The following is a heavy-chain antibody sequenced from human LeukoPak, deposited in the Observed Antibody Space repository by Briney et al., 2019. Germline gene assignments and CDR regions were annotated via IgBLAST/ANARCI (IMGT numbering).Heavy chain of an antibody. Sequence: GGSLRLSCGASGFTLSSNWMTWVRQAPGRGLEWVANIKQDGSVKYYVDSVKGRFTISRDNARNSLSLQMDSLEVQDTAVYFCARWGQTSGYYYVDNWGQGTLVTVSS. J-gene: IGHJ4*02. V-gene: IGHV3-7*01. CDR1: GFTLSSNW. D-gene: IGHD5-12*01. CDR3: ARWGQTSGYYYVDN. CDR2: IKQDGSVK.